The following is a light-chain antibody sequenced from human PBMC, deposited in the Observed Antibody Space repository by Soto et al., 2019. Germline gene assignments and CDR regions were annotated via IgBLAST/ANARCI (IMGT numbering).Light chain of an antibody. CDR1: SSNIGGNS. J-gene: IGLJ3*02. V-gene: IGLV1-44*01. CDR3: ASWDDTLNGFVL. CDR2: NND. Sequence: QSVLTQAPSASGTPGQRVTISCSGSSSNIGGNSVNWYQLLPGAAPKLLIYNNDQRPSGVPDRFSGSKSGTSASLAISGLQSEDEAYYYCASWDDTLNGFVLFGGGTQVTVL.